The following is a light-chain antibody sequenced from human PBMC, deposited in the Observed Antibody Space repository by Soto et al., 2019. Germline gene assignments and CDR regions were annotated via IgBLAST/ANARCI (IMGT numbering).Light chain of an antibody. CDR3: QQYNGYSPWA. CDR1: QSVSTY. Sequence: DFQMTQSPSTLSASVGDRVTITCRASQSVSTYLAWYQQKAGQAPKLLIHGASSLESGVTARFSSSGYVTEFTLTISSLQPDDFATDFCQQYNGYSPWAFGQGTKVE. CDR2: GAS. V-gene: IGKV1-5*01. J-gene: IGKJ1*01.